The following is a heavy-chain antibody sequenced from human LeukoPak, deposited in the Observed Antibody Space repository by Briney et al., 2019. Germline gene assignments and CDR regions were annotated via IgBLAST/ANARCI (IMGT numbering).Heavy chain of an antibody. D-gene: IGHD1-26*01. CDR3: AKGYGWEASYYYYYMDV. Sequence: PGGSLTLSCAVSGLSLSRNYMNWVRQAPGKGLEWVASISDNGIYIFYADFVKGRFPISRDNSKNTLYLQMNSLRAEDTAVYYCAKGYGWEASYYYYYMDVWGKGTTVTISS. CDR2: ISDNGIYI. CDR1: GLSLSRNY. V-gene: IGHV3-21*01. J-gene: IGHJ6*03.